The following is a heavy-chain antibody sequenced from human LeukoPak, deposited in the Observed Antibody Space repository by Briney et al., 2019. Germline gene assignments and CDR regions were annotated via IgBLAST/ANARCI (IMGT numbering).Heavy chain of an antibody. CDR3: VRKVYYYMDV. J-gene: IGHJ6*03. Sequence: GESLRLSCAASGVTLSRYAVNWVRQVPGRGLEWVSYISPSGDSTVYAESVKGQFTISRDNSKNILYLQMDSLRAEDPAIYYCVRKVYYYMDVWGKGTTVTVPS. V-gene: IGHV3-23*01. CDR1: GVTLSRYA. CDR2: ISPSGDST.